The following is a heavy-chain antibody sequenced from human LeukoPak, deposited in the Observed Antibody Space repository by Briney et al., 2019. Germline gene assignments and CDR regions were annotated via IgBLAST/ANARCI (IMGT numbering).Heavy chain of an antibody. CDR1: GFTFSSYW. CDR2: IKQDGSEK. D-gene: IGHD3-22*01. V-gene: IGHV3-7*01. CDR3: ARDLVWDYYDSSGSNDY. Sequence: GGSLRLSCAASGFTFSSYWMSWVRQAPGKGLEWVANIKQDGSEKYYVDSVKGRFTISRDSAKNSLYLQMNSLRAEDTAVYYCARDLVWDYYDSSGSNDYWGQGTLVTVSS. J-gene: IGHJ4*02.